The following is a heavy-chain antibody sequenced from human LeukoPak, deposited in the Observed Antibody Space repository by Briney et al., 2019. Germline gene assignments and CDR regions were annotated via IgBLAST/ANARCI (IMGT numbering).Heavy chain of an antibody. CDR1: GGSISSYY. CDR3: AREGGFYRPLDY. J-gene: IGHJ4*02. D-gene: IGHD3-3*01. CDR2: ISYSGST. V-gene: IGHV4-59*12. Sequence: SETLSLTCTVSGGSISSYYWSWIRQPPGKGLEWIACISYSGSTKYNPSLESRLTMSVDLSENHISLKLTSVTAADTAVYYCAREGGFYRPLDYTGQGTLVTVSS.